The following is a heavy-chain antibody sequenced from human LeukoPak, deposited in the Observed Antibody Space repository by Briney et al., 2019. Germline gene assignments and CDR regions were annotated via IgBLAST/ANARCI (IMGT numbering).Heavy chain of an antibody. CDR3: ARPQGYCSGGSCYFIFDY. CDR2: TYPGDSDT. V-gene: IGHV5-51*01. J-gene: IGHJ4*02. D-gene: IGHD2-15*01. CDR1: GYSFTSYW. Sequence: GESLKISCKGSGYSFTSYWIGWVRQMPGKGLEWMGITYPGDSDTRYSPSFQGQVTISADKSISTAYLQWSSLKASDTAMYYCARPQGYCSGGSCYFIFDYWGQGTLVTVSS.